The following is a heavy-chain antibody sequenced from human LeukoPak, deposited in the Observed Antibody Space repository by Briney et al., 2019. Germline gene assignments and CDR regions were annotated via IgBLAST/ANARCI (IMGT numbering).Heavy chain of an antibody. V-gene: IGHV3-7*04. Sequence: GGSLRLSCAASGFTFSSYWMSWVRQAPGKGLEWVANIKQDGSEKYYVDSVKGRFTISRDNAKNSLYLQMNSLRAEDTAVYYCARGGYYGSGSYIEYWGQGTLVTVSS. CDR3: ARGGYYGSGSYIEY. J-gene: IGHJ4*02. D-gene: IGHD3-10*01. CDR2: IKQDGSEK. CDR1: GFTFSSYW.